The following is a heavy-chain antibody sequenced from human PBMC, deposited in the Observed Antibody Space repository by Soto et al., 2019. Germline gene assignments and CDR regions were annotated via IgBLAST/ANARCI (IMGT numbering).Heavy chain of an antibody. CDR3: ARDGVFLQAEDGIRICSTVSAFLRNRSSDL. CDR2: ISSSSSYI. V-gene: IGHV3-21*01. J-gene: IGHJ2*01. Sequence: GNGLEWVSSISSSSSYIYYADSVKGRFTISRDNAKNSLYLQMNSLRAEDTAVYYCARDGVFLQAEDGIRICSTVSAFLRNRSSDL. D-gene: IGHD3-3*01.